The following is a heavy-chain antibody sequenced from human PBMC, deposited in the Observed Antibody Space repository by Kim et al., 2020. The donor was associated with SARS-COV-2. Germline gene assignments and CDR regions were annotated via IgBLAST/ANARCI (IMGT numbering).Heavy chain of an antibody. CDR2: INPNSGGT. Sequence: ASVKVSCKASGYTFTGYYMHWVRQAPGQGLEWMGRINPNSGGTNYAQKFQGRVTMTRDTSISTAYMELSRLRSDDTAVYYCARDPPRGIAAAGFHYWGQGTLVTVSS. CDR1: GYTFTGYY. CDR3: ARDPPRGIAAAGFHY. D-gene: IGHD6-13*01. J-gene: IGHJ4*02. V-gene: IGHV1-2*06.